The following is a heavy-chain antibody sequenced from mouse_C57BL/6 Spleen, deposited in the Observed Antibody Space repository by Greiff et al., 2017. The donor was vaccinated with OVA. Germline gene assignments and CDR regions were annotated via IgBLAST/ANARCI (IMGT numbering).Heavy chain of an antibody. Sequence: VQLQQSGPELVKPGASVKLSCKASGYTFTSYDINWVKQRPGQGLEWIGWIYPRDGSTKYNEKFKGKATLTVDTSSSTAYMELHSLTSEDSAVYFCARRDDGYQYYFDYWGQGTTLTVSS. V-gene: IGHV1-85*01. CDR2: IYPRDGST. J-gene: IGHJ2*01. D-gene: IGHD2-3*01. CDR3: ARRDDGYQYYFDY. CDR1: GYTFTSYD.